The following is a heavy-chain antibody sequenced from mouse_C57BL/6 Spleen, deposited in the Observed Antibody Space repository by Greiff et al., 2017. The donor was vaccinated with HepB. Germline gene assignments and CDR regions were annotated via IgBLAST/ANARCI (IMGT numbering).Heavy chain of an antibody. Sequence: EVQRVESGAELVKPGASVKLSCTASGFNIKDYYMHWVKQRTEQGLEWIGRIDPEDGETKYAPKFQGKATITADTSSNTAYLQLSSLTSEDTAVYYCARSVTGTYYAMDYWGQGTSVTVSS. CDR3: ARSVTGTYYAMDY. V-gene: IGHV14-2*01. J-gene: IGHJ4*01. CDR1: GFNIKDYY. D-gene: IGHD4-1*01. CDR2: IDPEDGET.